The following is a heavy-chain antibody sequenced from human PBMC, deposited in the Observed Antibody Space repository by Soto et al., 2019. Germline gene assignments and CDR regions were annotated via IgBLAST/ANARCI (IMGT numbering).Heavy chain of an antibody. V-gene: IGHV4-61*01. J-gene: IGHJ3*02. D-gene: IGHD3-22*01. CDR3: ARESRDYYDSSGYYDDAFDI. Sequence: QVQLQESGPGLVKPSETLSLTCTVSGGSVSSGSYYWSWIRQPPGKGLEWIGYIYYSGSTNYNPSLKSLVTVAVDTSKNQLSLKLSSVTAADTAVYYCARESRDYYDSSGYYDDAFDIWGQGTMVTVSS. CDR1: GGSVSSGSYY. CDR2: IYYSGST.